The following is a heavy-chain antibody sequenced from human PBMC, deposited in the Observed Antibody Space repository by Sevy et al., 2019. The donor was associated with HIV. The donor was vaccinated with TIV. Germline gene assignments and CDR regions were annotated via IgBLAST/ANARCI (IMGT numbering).Heavy chain of an antibody. CDR3: ARGRGCSGYDLALYFDY. Sequence: ASVKVSCKASGYTFTSYDINWVRQATGQGLEWMGWMNPNSGNTGYAQKFQGRVTMTRNTSISTAYMELSSLRSEDTAVYYCARGRGCSGYDLALYFDYWGQGTLVTVSS. J-gene: IGHJ4*02. D-gene: IGHD5-12*01. CDR2: MNPNSGNT. CDR1: GYTFTSYD. V-gene: IGHV1-8*01.